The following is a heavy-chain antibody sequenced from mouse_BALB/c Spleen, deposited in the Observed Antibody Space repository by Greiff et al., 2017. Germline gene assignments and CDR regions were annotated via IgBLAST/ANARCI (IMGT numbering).Heavy chain of an antibody. J-gene: IGHJ4*01. Sequence: EVKLVESGGGLVQPGGSLKLSCAASGFTFSSYGMSWVRQTPDKRLELVATINSNGGSTYYPDSVKGRFTISRDNAKNTLYLQMSSLKSEDTAMYYCARDLITTGAMDYWGQGTSVTVSS. CDR2: INSNGGST. CDR3: ARDLITTGAMDY. CDR1: GFTFSSYG. V-gene: IGHV5-6-3*01. D-gene: IGHD2-4*01.